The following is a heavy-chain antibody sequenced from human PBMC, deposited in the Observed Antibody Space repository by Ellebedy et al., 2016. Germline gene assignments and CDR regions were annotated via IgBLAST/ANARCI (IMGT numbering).Heavy chain of an antibody. Sequence: SETLSLTCTVSGDSISSSRDHWGWIRQPPGKGLEWIGSIYYSGYTYYNPSLKSRVSISVDTSKKHFFLKLNSVTAADTAVYYCARGPYSNHGMDVWGPGTTVIVSS. D-gene: IGHD4-11*01. V-gene: IGHV4-39*02. CDR2: IYYSGYT. J-gene: IGHJ6*02. CDR1: GDSISSSRDH. CDR3: ARGPYSNHGMDV.